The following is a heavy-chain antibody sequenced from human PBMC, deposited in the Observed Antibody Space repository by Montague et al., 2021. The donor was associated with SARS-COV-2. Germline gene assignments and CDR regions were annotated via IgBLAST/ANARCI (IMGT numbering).Heavy chain of an antibody. CDR3: ARARNHGFDI. D-gene: IGHD2/OR15-2a*01. CDR1: GLTLDSFV. Sequence: SLRLSFSVSGLTLDSFVMSWVRQAPGKGLEWVANIHEDESRRFYLDSVKGRFTISRDSAKSLVYLQMNSLSPEDTSVYYCARARNHGFDIWGHGTTVTVSS. J-gene: IGHJ3*02. CDR2: IHEDESRR. V-gene: IGHV3-7*01.